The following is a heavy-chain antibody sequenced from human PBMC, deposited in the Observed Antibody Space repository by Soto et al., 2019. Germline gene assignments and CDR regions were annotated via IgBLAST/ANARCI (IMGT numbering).Heavy chain of an antibody. J-gene: IGHJ2*01. CDR1: GASISSSHW. CDR2: IYHSGST. V-gene: IGHV4-4*02. Sequence: QVQLQESGPGLVKPSGTLSLTCAVSGASISSSHWWSWVRQPPGKGLEWIGEIYHSGSTYYNASLKRRVAISLDKSKTQFSLKLRSVTAADTAVYYCVRKDYSDWFFDLWGRGTLVTVSS. CDR3: VRKDYSDWFFDL. D-gene: IGHD4-4*01.